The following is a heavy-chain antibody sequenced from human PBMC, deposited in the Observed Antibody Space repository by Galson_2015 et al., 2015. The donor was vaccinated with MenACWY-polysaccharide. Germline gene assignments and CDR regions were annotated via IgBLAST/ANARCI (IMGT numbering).Heavy chain of an antibody. D-gene: IGHD6-19*01. CDR1: GFTFSSYT. J-gene: IGHJ4*02. V-gene: IGHV3-23*01. Sequence: SLRLSCAASGFTFSSYTMRWVRQAPGKGLEWVSAITGSGGDTFYTDSVRGRFTISRDNARNTLYLQMNSLSAEDTAVYYCTKDHGGGGWTNDYWGQGTLVTVSS. CDR3: TKDHGGGGWTNDY. CDR2: ITGSGGDT.